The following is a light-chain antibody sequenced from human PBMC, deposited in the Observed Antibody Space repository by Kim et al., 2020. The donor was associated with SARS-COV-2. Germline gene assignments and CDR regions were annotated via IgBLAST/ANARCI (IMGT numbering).Light chain of an antibody. CDR3: NSRESSANHWM. J-gene: IGLJ3*02. Sequence: ALGQTVRITCQGDSLRSDYASWYQQKPGQAPVLVFYGKNKRPSGIPDRFSGSYAGNTASLTITAAQAEDEADYYCNSRESSANHWMFGGGTKLTVL. CDR1: SLRSDY. CDR2: GKN. V-gene: IGLV3-19*01.